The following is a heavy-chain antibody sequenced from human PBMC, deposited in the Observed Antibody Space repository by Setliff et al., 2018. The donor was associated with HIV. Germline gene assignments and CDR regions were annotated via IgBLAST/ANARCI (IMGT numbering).Heavy chain of an antibody. Sequence: SVKVSCKASGGTFSTYGISWVRQAAGQGLEWMGGIIPIFATEDYAPKFRGRVSITADESTSTAYMELRSLRSEDTAVYYCATAKEVWLAEGGFDYWGQGTRVTVSS. CDR2: IIPIFATE. CDR3: ATAKEVWLAEGGFDY. V-gene: IGHV1-69*13. J-gene: IGHJ4*02. CDR1: GGTFSTYG. D-gene: IGHD6-19*01.